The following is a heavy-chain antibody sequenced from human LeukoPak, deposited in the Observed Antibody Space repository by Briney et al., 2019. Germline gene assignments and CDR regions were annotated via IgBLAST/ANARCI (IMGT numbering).Heavy chain of an antibody. D-gene: IGHD2-8*01. Sequence: GGSLRLSCAASGFTVSSNYMSWVRQAPGKGLEWVSVIYSGGSTYYADSVKGRFTISRDNAKNSLYLQMNSLRAEDTAVYYCARYVVLMVYAMGYYMDVWGKGTTVTVSS. V-gene: IGHV3-53*01. CDR2: IYSGGST. CDR3: ARYVVLMVYAMGYYMDV. CDR1: GFTVSSNY. J-gene: IGHJ6*03.